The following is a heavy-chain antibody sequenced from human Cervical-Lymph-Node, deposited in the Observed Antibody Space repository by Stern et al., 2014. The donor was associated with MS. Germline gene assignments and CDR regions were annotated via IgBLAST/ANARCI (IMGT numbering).Heavy chain of an antibody. J-gene: IGHJ5*02. CDR1: GGSFDAFY. D-gene: IGHD6-6*01. CDR2: ISHSGYT. V-gene: IGHV4-34*01. Sequence: QVQLVQWGAGLLKPSETLSLTCGVNGGSFDAFYWTWIRQPPGGGLEWIGEISHSGYTKYNPSLKSRVTMSVDTSKNQFTLKMDSVTAADTAVYYCARTWIAVRNTKWFDPWGQGTLVTVSS. CDR3: ARTWIAVRNTKWFDP.